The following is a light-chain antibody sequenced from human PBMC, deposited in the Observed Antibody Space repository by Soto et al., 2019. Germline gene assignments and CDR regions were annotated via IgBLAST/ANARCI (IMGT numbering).Light chain of an antibody. CDR1: QSINNL. J-gene: IGKJ5*01. V-gene: IGKV1-5*01. CDR3: QQYGTSEII. Sequence: DVQMTQSPSTLSASVGDRVTITCRASQSINNLLAWYQQKPGKAPKFLIYDVSTLESGVPDRFSGSGSGTDFTLTISRLEPEDFAVFFCQQYGTSEIIFGQGTRLEIK. CDR2: DVS.